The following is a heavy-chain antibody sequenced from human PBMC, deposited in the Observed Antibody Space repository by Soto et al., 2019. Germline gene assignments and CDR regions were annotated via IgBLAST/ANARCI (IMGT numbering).Heavy chain of an antibody. Sequence: EVQLVESGGGLVQPGGSLRLSCAVSGVPFGTFTMNWVRQAPGKGLEWVSGLSDNVGTTHYAYSVKGRFTISRDKSKKTLYLQMNNLRAEDTAVYYCAKHFIGGRLQSPFDLWGQGTLVTVFS. V-gene: IGHV3-23*04. CDR1: GVPFGTFT. CDR3: AKHFIGGRLQSPFDL. D-gene: IGHD1-1*01. J-gene: IGHJ4*02. CDR2: LSDNVGTT.